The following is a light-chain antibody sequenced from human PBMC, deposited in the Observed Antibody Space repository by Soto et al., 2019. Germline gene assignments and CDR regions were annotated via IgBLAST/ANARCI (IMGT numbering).Light chain of an antibody. CDR1: KDIRSA. CDR2: AAS. Sequence: AIQLTQSPSSLSASVGDRVTITCRASKDIRSALGWYQQKPGKVPKLLIYAASTLQSGVPSRFSGSGSGTDFTLTISSLQPEDFATYYCLLDFSYFWAFGQGTKVDIK. J-gene: IGKJ1*01. CDR3: LLDFSYFWA. V-gene: IGKV1-6*01.